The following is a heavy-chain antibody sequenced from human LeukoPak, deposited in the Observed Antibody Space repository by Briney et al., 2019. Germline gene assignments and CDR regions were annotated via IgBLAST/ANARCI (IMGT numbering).Heavy chain of an antibody. CDR2: IYSGGST. V-gene: IGHV3-53*01. D-gene: IGHD1-26*01. J-gene: IGHJ4*02. CDR3: ARKEVGGNYYFDY. Sequence: GGSLRLSCAASGFTVSSNYMSWVRQAPGKGLEWVSVIYSGGSTYYADSVKGRFTISRDNSKNTLYLQMNSLRAEDTAVYYCARKEVGGNYYFDYWGQGNLVTVSP. CDR1: GFTVSSNY.